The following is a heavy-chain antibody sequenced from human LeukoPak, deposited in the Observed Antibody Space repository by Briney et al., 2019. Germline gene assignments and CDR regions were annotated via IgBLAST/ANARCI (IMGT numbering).Heavy chain of an antibody. V-gene: IGHV1-18*01. Sequence: GASVKVSCKASGYTFTSYGISWVRQAPGQGLEWMGWISAYNGNTNYAQKLQGRVTMTTDTSTSTAYMELRSLRSDDTAVYYCAREWLGYDSSGVSLSLYYYYGMDVWGQGTTVTVSS. D-gene: IGHD3-22*01. CDR3: AREWLGYDSSGVSLSLYYYYGMDV. CDR1: GYTFTSYG. J-gene: IGHJ6*02. CDR2: ISAYNGNT.